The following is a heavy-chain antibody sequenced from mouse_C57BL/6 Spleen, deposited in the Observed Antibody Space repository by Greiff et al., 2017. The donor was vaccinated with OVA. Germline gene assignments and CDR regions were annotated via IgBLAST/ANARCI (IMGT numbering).Heavy chain of an antibody. V-gene: IGHV3-6*01. D-gene: IGHD3-2*02. J-gene: IGHJ2*01. CDR3: ARGSGYV. Sequence: EVKLQESGPGLVKPSQSLSLTCSVTGYSITSGYYWNWIRQFPGNKLEWMGYISYDGSNNYNPSLKNRISITRDTSKNQFFLKLNSVTTEDTATYYCARGSGYVWGQGTTLTVSS. CDR1: GYSITSGYY. CDR2: ISYDGSN.